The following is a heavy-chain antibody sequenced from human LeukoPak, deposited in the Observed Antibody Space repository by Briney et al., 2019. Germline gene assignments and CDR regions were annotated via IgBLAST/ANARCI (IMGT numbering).Heavy chain of an antibody. CDR3: ARRWSHIDY. D-gene: IGHD4-23*01. V-gene: IGHV3-30-3*01. J-gene: IGHJ4*02. CDR1: GFTFSSYA. CDR2: ISYDGSNK. Sequence: GRSLRLSCAASGFTFSSYAMHWVRQAPGEGLEWVAVISYDGSNKYYADSVKGRFTISRDNSKNTLYLHMNSLRPEDTAVFYCARRWSHIDYWGQGTLVTVSS.